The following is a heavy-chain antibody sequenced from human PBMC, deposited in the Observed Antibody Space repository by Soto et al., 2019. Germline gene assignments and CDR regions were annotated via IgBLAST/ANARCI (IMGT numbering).Heavy chain of an antibody. V-gene: IGHV3-30*18. CDR2: ISYDGSNK. CDR1: GFTFSSYG. J-gene: IGHJ4*02. CDR3: AKAMVRGVITSDYFDY. D-gene: IGHD3-10*01. Sequence: QVQLVESGGGVVQPGRSLRLSCAASGFTFSSYGMHWVRQAPGKGLEWVAVISYDGSNKYYADSAKGRFTISRDNSKNTLYLQMNSLRAEDTAVYYCAKAMVRGVITSDYFDYWGQGTLVTVSS.